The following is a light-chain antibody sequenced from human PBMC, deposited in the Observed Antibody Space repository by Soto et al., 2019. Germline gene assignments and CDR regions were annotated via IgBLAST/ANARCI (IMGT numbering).Light chain of an antibody. Sequence: IQMTQYPSSLYASVGDRVTITCRASANIASYLNWYQQKPGKAPTLLVYAASSLESGAPPRFSGTVSGTDVTLTITSLQPDDLATYFGQHSYSTPWTFGQGPKVEL. CDR1: ANIASY. J-gene: IGKJ1*01. CDR3: QHSYSTPWT. V-gene: IGKV1-39*01. CDR2: AAS.